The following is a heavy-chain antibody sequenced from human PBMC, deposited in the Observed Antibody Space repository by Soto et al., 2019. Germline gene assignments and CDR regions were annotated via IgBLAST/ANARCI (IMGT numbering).Heavy chain of an antibody. D-gene: IGHD5-18*01. CDR2: ISAHNGNL. J-gene: IGHJ4*02. CDR1: GYTFTSYG. V-gene: IGHV1-18*01. CDR3: ARDTAMALPDA. Sequence: QVQLVQSGAEVKKPGASVKVSCKASGYTFTSYGISWVRQAPGQGLEWMGWISAHNGNLKYAQKLPSKSTMTTDTATNKAYMEVRSLRYEDKAVDYCARDTAMALPDAWGQGTLVTVSS.